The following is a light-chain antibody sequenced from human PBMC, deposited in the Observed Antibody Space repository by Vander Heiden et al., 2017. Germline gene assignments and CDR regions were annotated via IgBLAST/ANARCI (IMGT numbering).Light chain of an antibody. V-gene: IGLV1-47*02. CDR3: AASDDCLGGGV. J-gene: IGLJ2*01. CDR2: SNT. Sequence: QSVLTQPPSASGTSGQRVTISCSGSSSNIGSKSVCWYQPLPGTAPNLLSISNTQRPSGVPDRFVCSKTSRPDTLGICERRSEVGADDFCAASDDCLGGGVCGGGTKLTV. CDR1: SSNIGSKS.